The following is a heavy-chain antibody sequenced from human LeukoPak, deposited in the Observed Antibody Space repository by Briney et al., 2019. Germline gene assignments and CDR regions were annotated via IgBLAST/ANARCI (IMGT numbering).Heavy chain of an antibody. J-gene: IGHJ5*02. CDR2: IRYDGNDE. CDR1: GFTFSGYG. D-gene: IGHD3-3*01. V-gene: IGHV3-30*02. CDR3: ATSEPPSDLWSGT. Sequence: GGSLRLSCVASGFTFSGYGIHWVRQAPGKGLEWVAFIRYDGNDEKYSDSVKGRFTISRDYSKNTLHLQMNSLKPEDTAVYYCATSEPPSDLWSGTWGQGTLVTVSS.